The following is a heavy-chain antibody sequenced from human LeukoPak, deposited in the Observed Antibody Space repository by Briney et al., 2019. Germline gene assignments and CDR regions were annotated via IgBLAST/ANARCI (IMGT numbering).Heavy chain of an antibody. D-gene: IGHD2-21*02. CDR2: ISGSGGNT. J-gene: IGHJ6*02. V-gene: IGHV3-23*01. CDR3: ARVGGGTVVTPTTYYYGMDV. Sequence: GESLRLSCAASGFTFSSYAMSWVRQAPGKGLEWVSAISGSGGNTYSADSVKGRFTISRDNAKNSLYLQMNSLRAEDTAVYYCARVGGGTVVTPTTYYYGMDVWGQGTTVTVSS. CDR1: GFTFSSYA.